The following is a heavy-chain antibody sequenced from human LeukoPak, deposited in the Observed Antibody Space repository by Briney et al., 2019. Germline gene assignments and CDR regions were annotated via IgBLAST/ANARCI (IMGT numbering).Heavy chain of an antibody. CDR3: ARGHLGLSP. D-gene: IGHD3-10*01. CDR2: FHNSRTT. CDR1: GGSISGYS. V-gene: IGHV4-59*01. Sequence: KPSETLSLTCTVSGGSISGYSWTWIRQPPGQGLEWIGYFHNSRTTSYNPSLTGRVIISVATSMDQISLKLNSVTAAATAVYYCARGHLGLSPWGQGTLVTVSS. J-gene: IGHJ5*02.